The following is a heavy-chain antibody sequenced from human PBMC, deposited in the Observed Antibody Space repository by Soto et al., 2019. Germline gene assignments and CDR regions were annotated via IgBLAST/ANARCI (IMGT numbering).Heavy chain of an antibody. D-gene: IGHD3-3*01. CDR2: IYPSDSDT. Sequence: GESLKISCNGSGYNFAGYWIAWVRQMPGKGLELMGVIYPSDSDTRYRPSFQGQVTISADKSISSAYLQWSSLRASDTAMYYCARGGVSTRTFDYWGQGTPVTVSS. V-gene: IGHV5-51*01. CDR3: ARGGVSTRTFDY. J-gene: IGHJ4*02. CDR1: GYNFAGYW.